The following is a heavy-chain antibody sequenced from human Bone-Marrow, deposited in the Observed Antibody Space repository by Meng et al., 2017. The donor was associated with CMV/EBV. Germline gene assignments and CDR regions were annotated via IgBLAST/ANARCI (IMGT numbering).Heavy chain of an antibody. CDR2: IYYSGST. D-gene: IGHD3-22*01. V-gene: IGHV4-59*01. Sequence: SETLSLTCTVSGGSISSYYWSWIRQPPGKGLEWIGYIYYSGSTNYNPSLKSRVTISVDTSKNQFSLKLSSVTAADTAVYYCARDNPPIIIMIGVDFDYWGQGTLVTVSS. CDR1: GGSISSYY. J-gene: IGHJ4*02. CDR3: ARDNPPIIIMIGVDFDY.